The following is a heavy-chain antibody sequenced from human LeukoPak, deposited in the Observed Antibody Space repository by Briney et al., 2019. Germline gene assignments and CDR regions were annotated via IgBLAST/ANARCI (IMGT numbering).Heavy chain of an antibody. J-gene: IGHJ4*02. V-gene: IGHV3-30*18. D-gene: IGHD6-13*01. CDR1: GFTFSDYG. CDR3: AKVGIGSRDGYFDY. Sequence: PGGSLRLSCAASGFTFSDYGMHWVRQAPGKGLEWVAVISYDGGSNRYYADSVKGRFTISRDNSMNTLYLQMNSLRAEDTAVYYCAKVGIGSRDGYFDYWGQGTLVTVSS. CDR2: ISYDGGSNR.